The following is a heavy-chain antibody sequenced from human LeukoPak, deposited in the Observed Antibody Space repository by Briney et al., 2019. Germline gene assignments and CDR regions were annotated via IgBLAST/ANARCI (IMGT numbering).Heavy chain of an antibody. V-gene: IGHV4-34*01. D-gene: IGHD3-3*01. Sequence: SETLSLTCAVYGGSFSGYYWSWIRQPPGKGLEWIGEINHSGSTNYNPSLKSRVTISVDTSKNQFSLKLSSVTAADTAVYYCAGRWEWLLYWIDPWGQGTLVTVSS. J-gene: IGHJ5*02. CDR3: AGRWEWLLYWIDP. CDR2: INHSGST. CDR1: GGSFSGYY.